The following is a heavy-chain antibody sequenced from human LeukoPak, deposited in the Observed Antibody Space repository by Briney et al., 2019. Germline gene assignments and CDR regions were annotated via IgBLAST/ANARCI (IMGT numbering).Heavy chain of an antibody. J-gene: IGHJ4*02. Sequence: GESLNISCEGSGYTFTNYWIGWVRQMPGKGLEWMGIIYPGDSDTRYSPSFQGQVTISADKSISTAYLQWNSLKASDTAMYYCARGKGYGSGSYDYWGQGTLVTVSS. V-gene: IGHV5-51*01. CDR1: GYTFTNYW. D-gene: IGHD3-10*01. CDR2: IYPGDSDT. CDR3: ARGKGYGSGSYDY.